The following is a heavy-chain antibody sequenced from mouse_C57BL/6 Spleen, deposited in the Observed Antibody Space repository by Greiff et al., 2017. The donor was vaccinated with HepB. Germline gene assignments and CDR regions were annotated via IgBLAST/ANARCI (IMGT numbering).Heavy chain of an antibody. CDR3: ARVPTIVTRGDWYFDV. D-gene: IGHD2-5*01. J-gene: IGHJ1*03. CDR1: GFTFSDFY. V-gene: IGHV7-1*01. Sequence: EVKLVESGGGLVQSGRSLRLSCATSGFTFSDFYMEWVRQAPGKGLEWIAASRNKANDYTTEYSASVKGRFIVSRDTSQSILYLQMNALRAEDTAIYYCARVPTIVTRGDWYFDVWGTGTTVTVSS. CDR2: SRNKANDYTT.